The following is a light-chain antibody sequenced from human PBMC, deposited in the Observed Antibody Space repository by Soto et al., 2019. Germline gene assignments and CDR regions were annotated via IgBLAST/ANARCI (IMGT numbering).Light chain of an antibody. J-gene: IGKJ1*01. V-gene: IGKV1-5*03. CDR1: QSISSW. CDR2: KAS. Sequence: DIQMTQSPSTLSASVGDRVTITCRASQSISSWLAWYQQKPGKAPKLLIYKASSLESGVPSRFSGSGSGTEFTLTISSLQPDYFATDYCQQYNSYWTFGQGTKVDIK. CDR3: QQYNSYWT.